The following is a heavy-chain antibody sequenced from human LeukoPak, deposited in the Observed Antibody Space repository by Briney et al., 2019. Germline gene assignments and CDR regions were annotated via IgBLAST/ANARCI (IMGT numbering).Heavy chain of an antibody. CDR1: GYTFTSYA. V-gene: IGHV1-3*01. J-gene: IGHJ4*02. CDR3: ARVRGPLQLWFLVDY. D-gene: IGHD5-18*01. Sequence: ASVKVSCKASGYTFTSYAMHWVRQAPGQRLEWMGWINAGNGNTKYSQKFQGRVTITRDTSASTAYMELSSLRSEDTAVYYCARVRGPLQLWFLVDYWGQGTLVTVSS. CDR2: INAGNGNT.